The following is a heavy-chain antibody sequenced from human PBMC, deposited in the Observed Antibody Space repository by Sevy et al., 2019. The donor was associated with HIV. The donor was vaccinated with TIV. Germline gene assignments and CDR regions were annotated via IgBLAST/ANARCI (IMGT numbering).Heavy chain of an antibody. Sequence: GGSLRLSCSASGFTFSSYAMHWVRQAPGKGLEYVSAISSNGGSTYYADSVKGRFTISRDNSKNTLYLQMSSLRAKDTAVYYCVKDQGIVVVTRSYYGMDVWGQGTTVTVSS. J-gene: IGHJ6*02. CDR3: VKDQGIVVVTRSYYGMDV. CDR2: ISSNGGST. D-gene: IGHD3-22*01. V-gene: IGHV3-64D*06. CDR1: GFTFSSYA.